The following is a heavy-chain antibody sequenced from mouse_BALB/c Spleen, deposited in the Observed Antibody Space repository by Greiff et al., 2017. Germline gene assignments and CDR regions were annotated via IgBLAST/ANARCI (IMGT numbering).Heavy chain of an antibody. V-gene: IGHV1-14*01. J-gene: IGHJ4*01. CDR3: ARGGYDGSMDY. CDR2: INPYNDGT. D-gene: IGHD2-14*01. CDR1: GYTFTSYV. Sequence: VHVKQSGPELVKPGASVKMSCKASGYTFTSYVMHWVKQKPGQGLEWIGYINPYNDGTKYNEKFKGKATLTSDKSSSTAYMELSSLTSEDSAVYYCARGGYDGSMDYWGQGTSVTVSS.